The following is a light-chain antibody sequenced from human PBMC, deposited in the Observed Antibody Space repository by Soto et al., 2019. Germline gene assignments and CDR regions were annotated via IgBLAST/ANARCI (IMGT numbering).Light chain of an antibody. Sequence: QPVLTQPPSASGTPGQRVTISCSGSSSNIGSNTVNWYRQLPGTAPKLLIYSNNQRPSGVPDRFSGSKSGTSASLAISGLQSEDEADYYCAAGDDSLNGDVVFGGGTKLTVL. CDR2: SNN. J-gene: IGLJ2*01. CDR1: SSNIGSNT. CDR3: AAGDDSLNGDVV. V-gene: IGLV1-44*01.